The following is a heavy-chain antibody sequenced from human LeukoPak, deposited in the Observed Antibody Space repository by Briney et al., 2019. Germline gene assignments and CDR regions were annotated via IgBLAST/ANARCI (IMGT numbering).Heavy chain of an antibody. V-gene: IGHV4-30-4*01. CDR2: IFYSGST. J-gene: IGHJ4*02. CDR3: ARRLVVVPYYFDY. Sequence: PSETLSLTCTVSGGSSSSDDYYWSWIRQPPEKGLEWVGYIFYSGSTYYNPSLKSRLTMSVDTSKNQFSLQLSSVTAADTAVYYCARRLVVVPYYFDYWGQGTLVTVSS. D-gene: IGHD3-10*01. CDR1: GGSSSSDDYY.